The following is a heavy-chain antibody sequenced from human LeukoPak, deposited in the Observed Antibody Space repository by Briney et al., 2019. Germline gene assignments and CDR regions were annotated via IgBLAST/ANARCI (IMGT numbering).Heavy chain of an antibody. D-gene: IGHD3-10*01. CDR3: ARGRGSGSYYNFRYMDV. J-gene: IGHJ6*03. CDR1: GFTFSSYS. V-gene: IGHV3-48*01. CDR2: ISSSSSTI. Sequence: GGSLRLSCAASGFTFSSYSMNWVRQAPGKGLEWVSYISSSSSTIYYADSVKGRFTISRDNAKNSLYLQMNSLRAEDTAVYYCARGRGSGSYYNFRYMDVWGKGTTVTVSS.